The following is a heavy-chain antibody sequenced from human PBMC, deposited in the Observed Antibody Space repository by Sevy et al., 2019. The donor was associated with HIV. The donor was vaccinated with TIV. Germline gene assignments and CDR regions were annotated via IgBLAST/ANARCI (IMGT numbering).Heavy chain of an antibody. CDR1: GFTFDDYA. J-gene: IGHJ6*02. V-gene: IGHV3-9*01. CDR3: AKDIGGYSYGYGLYYYYGMDV. Sequence: GGSLRLSCAASGFTFDDYAMHWVRQAPGKGLEWVSGISWNSGSIGYADSVKGAFTISRDNAKNSLYLQMNSLRAEDTALYYCAKDIGGYSYGYGLYYYYGMDVWGQGTTVTVSS. CDR2: ISWNSGSI. D-gene: IGHD5-18*01.